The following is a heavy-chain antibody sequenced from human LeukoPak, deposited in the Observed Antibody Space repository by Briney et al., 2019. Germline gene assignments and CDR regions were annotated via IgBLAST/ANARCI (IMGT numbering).Heavy chain of an antibody. CDR2: INHSGST. D-gene: IGHD3-22*01. V-gene: IGHV4-34*01. Sequence: PSETLSLTCAVYGGSFSGYYWSWIRQPPGKGLEWIGEINHSGSTYYNPSLKSRVTISVDTSKNQFSLKLSSVTAADTAVYYCASLSPAGYYYDSSGYVGRTDYWGQGTLVTVSS. J-gene: IGHJ4*02. CDR1: GGSFSGYY. CDR3: ASLSPAGYYYDSSGYVGRTDY.